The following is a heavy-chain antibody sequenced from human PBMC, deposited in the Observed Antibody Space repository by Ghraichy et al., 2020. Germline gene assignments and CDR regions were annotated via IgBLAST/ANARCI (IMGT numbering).Heavy chain of an antibody. V-gene: IGHV3-48*02. CDR3: ARGSTVVRFFYYDGMDV. CDR1: GFIFSGSP. Sequence: GGSLRLSCVGSGFIFSGSPMNWVRQSPGKGLEWVSYITSSSRTISYADSVKGRFTISRDNAHNSLYLQMNSLRDEDTAVYYCARGSTVVRFFYYDGMDVWGQGTTVTVSS. D-gene: IGHD4-23*01. J-gene: IGHJ6*02. CDR2: ITSSSRTI.